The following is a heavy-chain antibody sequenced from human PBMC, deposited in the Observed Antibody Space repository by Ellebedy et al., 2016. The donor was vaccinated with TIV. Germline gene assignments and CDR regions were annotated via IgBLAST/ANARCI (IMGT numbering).Heavy chain of an antibody. CDR1: GYTFTSYG. D-gene: IGHD3-10*01. CDR3: ARDSEYYGSGREFDY. V-gene: IGHV1-18*01. J-gene: IGHJ4*02. CDR2: ISAYNGNT. Sequence: AASVKVSCKASGYTFTSYGISWVRQAPGQGLEWMGWISAYNGNTNYAQKLQGRVTMTTDTSTSTAYMELRSLRSDDTAVYYCARDSEYYGSGREFDYWGQGTLVTVSS.